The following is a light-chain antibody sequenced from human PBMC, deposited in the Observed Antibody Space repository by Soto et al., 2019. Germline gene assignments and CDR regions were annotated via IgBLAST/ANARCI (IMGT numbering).Light chain of an antibody. Sequence: EIVLTQYPATLSLSPGERATLSCRASQSIHTSLAWYQQKPGQPPRLVVYDSTLRANGVPDRFGGSRSGTEFTLTINNLEPEDFAVYYCQQRNVWPPITFGQGTRLENK. J-gene: IGKJ5*01. CDR3: QQRNVWPPIT. V-gene: IGKV3-11*01. CDR1: QSIHTS. CDR2: DST.